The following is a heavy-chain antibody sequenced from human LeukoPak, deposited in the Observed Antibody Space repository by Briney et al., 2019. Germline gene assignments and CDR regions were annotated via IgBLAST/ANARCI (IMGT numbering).Heavy chain of an antibody. V-gene: IGHV3-48*04. J-gene: IGHJ3*02. CDR1: GFTFSSDG. Sequence: GGSLRLSCAGSGFTFSSDGMNWVRQAPGKGLEWVSYISSSGSTIYYADSVKGRFTISRDNAKNSLYLQMNSLRAEDTAVYYCARSGSSWLYAFDIWGQGTMVTVSS. CDR3: ARSGSSWLYAFDI. CDR2: ISSSGSTI. D-gene: IGHD6-13*01.